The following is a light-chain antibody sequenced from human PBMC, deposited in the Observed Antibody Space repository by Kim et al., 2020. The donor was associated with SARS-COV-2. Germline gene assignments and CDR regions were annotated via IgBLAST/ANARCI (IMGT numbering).Light chain of an antibody. V-gene: IGKV3-15*01. CDR2: GAS. CDR1: QSVNAN. Sequence: ETVMTQSPATLSVSPGERATLSCRASQSVNANYLAWYQQKPGQAPRLLIYGASTRATGVPARFSGSGSGTEFTLTISSLQSEDSAIYFCQQYNYWHPGTFGQGTKVDIK. J-gene: IGKJ1*01. CDR3: QQYNYWHPGT.